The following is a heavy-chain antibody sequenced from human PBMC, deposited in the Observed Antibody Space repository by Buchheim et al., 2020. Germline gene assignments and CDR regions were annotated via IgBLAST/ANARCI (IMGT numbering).Heavy chain of an antibody. CDR3: AKDANSIPEY. CDR1: GFSFSAYW. D-gene: IGHD3-3*02. V-gene: IGHV3-74*01. Sequence: EVQLVESGGGLVQPGGSLRLSCAASGFSFSAYWMYWVRQDPGKGLVWVSRINPDGSITSYADSVKGRFTISRDNAKSTLYLQMNSLKAEDTAVYYCAKDANSIPEYWGQGT. J-gene: IGHJ4*02. CDR2: INPDGSIT.